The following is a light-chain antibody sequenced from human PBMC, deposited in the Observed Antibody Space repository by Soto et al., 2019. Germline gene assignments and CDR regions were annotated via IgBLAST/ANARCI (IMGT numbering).Light chain of an antibody. CDR1: QNVDIY. Sequence: ETVLTQSPATLSLSPGERATLSCRASQNVDIYIAWYQQKPGQAPRLLIYDASNRAAGIPARFSGSGSGTDFTLTMSSLEPEAFGVYYCQQRRNWPPLSFGGGTKVAIK. CDR3: QQRRNWPPLS. V-gene: IGKV3-11*01. J-gene: IGKJ4*01. CDR2: DAS.